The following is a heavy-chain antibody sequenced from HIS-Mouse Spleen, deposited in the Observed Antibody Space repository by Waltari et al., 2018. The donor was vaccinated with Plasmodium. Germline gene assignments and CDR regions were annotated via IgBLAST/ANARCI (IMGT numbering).Heavy chain of an antibody. V-gene: IGHV3-53*02. J-gene: IGHJ4*02. CDR2: ISGGVSK. CDR3: ARGALGGGVIWYYFDY. Sequence: EVQLVETGGGLIQPGGSLRLSCAASGFTVSSNYMSWVRQAPVKGLGVASVISGGVSKYHEGSVNGRFTIPKDNSKNTLYLKMNGRMADDTAVYYCARGALGGGVIWYYFDYWGQGTLVTVSS. D-gene: IGHD3-16*02. CDR1: GFTVSSNY.